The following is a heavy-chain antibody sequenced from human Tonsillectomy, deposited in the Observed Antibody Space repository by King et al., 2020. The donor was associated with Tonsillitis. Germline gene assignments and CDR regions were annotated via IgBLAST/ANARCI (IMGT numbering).Heavy chain of an antibody. CDR2: IKEDGSEK. J-gene: IGHJ4*02. D-gene: IGHD3-22*01. CDR1: GFTFSSFW. Sequence: QLVQSGGGLVQPGGSLRLSCAASGFTFSSFWMSWVRRAPGKGLDWVANIKEDGSEKYYVDLVKGRFTISRDNAKNSLYLQMNSLRAEDTAVYYCARSGDPYYYDTSGYCFDYWGQGTLVTVSS. V-gene: IGHV3-7*01. CDR3: ARSGDPYYYDTSGYCFDY.